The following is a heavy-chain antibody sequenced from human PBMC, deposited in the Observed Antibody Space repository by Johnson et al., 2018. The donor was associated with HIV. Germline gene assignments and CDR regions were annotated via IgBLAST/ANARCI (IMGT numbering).Heavy chain of an antibody. CDR1: GFTFSSYG. Sequence: VQVLESGGGVVQPGGSLRLSCAASGFTFSSYGMHWVRQAPGKGLEWVAFIRYDGSNKYYADSVRGRFTISRDSSKNTLYLQMNSLRAEDTAVYYCAKRKGGGADAFDIWGQGTMVSVSS. CDR3: AKRKGGGADAFDI. V-gene: IGHV3-30*02. J-gene: IGHJ3*02. D-gene: IGHD3-16*01. CDR2: IRYDGSNK.